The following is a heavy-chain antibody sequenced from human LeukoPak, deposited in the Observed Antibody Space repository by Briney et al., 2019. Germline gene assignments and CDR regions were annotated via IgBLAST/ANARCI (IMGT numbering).Heavy chain of an antibody. CDR1: GFTFSSYA. CDR3: AKRTWIQLWLDYYYYYGMDA. J-gene: IGHJ6*02. D-gene: IGHD5-18*01. Sequence: GGSLRLSCAASGFTFSSYAMSWVRQAPGKGLEWVSAISGSGGSTYYADSVKGRFTISRDNSKDTLYLQMNSLRAEDTAVYYCAKRTWIQLWLDYYYYYGMDAWGQGTTVTVSS. V-gene: IGHV3-23*01. CDR2: ISGSGGST.